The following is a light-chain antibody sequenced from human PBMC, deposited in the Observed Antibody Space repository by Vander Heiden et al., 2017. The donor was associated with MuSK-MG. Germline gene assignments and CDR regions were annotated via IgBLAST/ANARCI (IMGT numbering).Light chain of an antibody. V-gene: IGKV1-39*01. CDR3: QQSYSTPPS. J-gene: IGKJ4*01. CDR1: QSISSY. CDR2: AAS. Sequence: MTQSPSSLSASVGDRVTITCRASQSISSYLNWYQQKPGKAPKLLIYAASSLQSGVPSRFSGSGSGTDFTITISSLQPEDFATYYCQQSYSTPPSFGGGTKVEIK.